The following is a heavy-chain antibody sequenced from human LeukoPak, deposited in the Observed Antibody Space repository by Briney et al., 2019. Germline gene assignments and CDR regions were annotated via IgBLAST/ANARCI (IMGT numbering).Heavy chain of an antibody. CDR3: ARHVGRARKPAAMKDRIDY. J-gene: IGHJ4*02. D-gene: IGHD2-2*01. CDR1: GFTFSSYS. Sequence: GGSLRLSCAASGFTFSSYSMNWVRQAPGKGLEWVSSISSSSSYIYYADSVKGRFTISRDNAKNSLYLQMNSLRAEDTAVYYCARHVGRARKPAAMKDRIDYWGQGTLVTVSS. V-gene: IGHV3-21*01. CDR2: ISSSSSYI.